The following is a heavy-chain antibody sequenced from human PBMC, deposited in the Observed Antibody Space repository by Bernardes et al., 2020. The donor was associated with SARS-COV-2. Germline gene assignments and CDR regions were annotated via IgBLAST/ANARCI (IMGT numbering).Heavy chain of an antibody. CDR2: ITTSGDT. V-gene: IGHV3-13*01. D-gene: IGHD5-12*01. CDR1: GFTFSSYD. J-gene: IGHJ4*02. CDR3: ARVRSGSSWGFDH. Sequence: GGSLRLSCAASGFTFSSYDMHWVRQVPGKGLEWVSAITTSGDTYYPDSVKGRFTISRDNAKTSLYLQMNSLRAEDTAVYYCARVRSGSSWGFDHWGQGTLVTVSS.